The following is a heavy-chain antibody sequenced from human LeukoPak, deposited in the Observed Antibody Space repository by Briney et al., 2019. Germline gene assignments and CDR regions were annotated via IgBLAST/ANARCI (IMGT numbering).Heavy chain of an antibody. Sequence: PSETLSLTCAVYGGSFSGYYWSWIRQPPGKGLEWIGYIYYSGSTNYNPSLKSRVTISVDTSKNQFSLKLSSVTAADTAVYYCARGYCTNGVCYFDYWGQGTLVTVSS. CDR3: ARGYCTNGVCYFDY. V-gene: IGHV4-59*01. CDR2: IYYSGST. J-gene: IGHJ4*02. CDR1: GGSFSGYY. D-gene: IGHD2-8*01.